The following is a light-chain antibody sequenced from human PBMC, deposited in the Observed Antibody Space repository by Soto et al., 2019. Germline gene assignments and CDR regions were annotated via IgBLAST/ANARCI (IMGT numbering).Light chain of an antibody. Sequence: DMVMTQSPGTLSVSPLEVASGCFMASQSVRSSLAWYQQKPGQAPRLFIYDASTRATGIPARFSGSGSGTEFTLTISSLQSEDFAVYYCQQYHSWPETFGQRTKVDI. CDR2: DAS. V-gene: IGKV3-15*01. J-gene: IGKJ1*01. CDR1: QSVRSS. CDR3: QQYHSWPET.